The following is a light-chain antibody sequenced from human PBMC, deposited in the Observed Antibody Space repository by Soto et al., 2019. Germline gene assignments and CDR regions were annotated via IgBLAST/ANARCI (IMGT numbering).Light chain of an antibody. CDR1: QSISNY. Sequence: DIQMTQSPSSLSASVGDRVTITCRASQSISNYLNWYQQKPGKAPKLLMFAASSLQSGVPSRFSGGGSGTDFTLSITTLQTEDFATYYCQPDYSTPRTFGQGTKVEIK. CDR2: AAS. V-gene: IGKV1-39*01. CDR3: QPDYSTPRT. J-gene: IGKJ1*01.